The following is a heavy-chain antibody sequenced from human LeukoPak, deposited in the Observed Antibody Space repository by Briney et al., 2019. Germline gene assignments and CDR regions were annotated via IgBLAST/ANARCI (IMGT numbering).Heavy chain of an antibody. Sequence: GASVTVSFKSSGYTFISYGISWVRQAPGQGLEWMGWISSSSGKTNSAQKFQGRVTMTTDTSTSTAYLELRSLRFDDTALYYCARDHASSSGWFDPWGQGTLVTVSS. V-gene: IGHV1-18*01. J-gene: IGHJ5*02. CDR3: ARDHASSSGWFDP. CDR2: ISSSSGKT. D-gene: IGHD6-6*01. CDR1: GYTFISYG.